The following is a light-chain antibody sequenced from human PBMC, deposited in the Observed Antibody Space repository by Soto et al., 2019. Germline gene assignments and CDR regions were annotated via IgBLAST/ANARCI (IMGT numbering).Light chain of an antibody. CDR3: RQYSTPLFT. V-gene: IGKV3-20*01. Sequence: IVLTQSPGTLSLSPRERATLSCGASQSVTNNFLAWYQQKPGQAPRLLIYGASSRATGVPDRFSGSGSGTDFTLTISRLEPGDFAVYYCRQYSTPLFTFGPGTKVDI. CDR2: GAS. J-gene: IGKJ3*01. CDR1: QSVTNNF.